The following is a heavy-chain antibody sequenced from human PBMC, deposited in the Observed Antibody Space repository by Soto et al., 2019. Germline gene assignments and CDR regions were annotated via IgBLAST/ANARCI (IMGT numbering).Heavy chain of an antibody. D-gene: IGHD2-21*02. CDR1: GGTFSSYA. CDR3: ARGGHIGVVTAIFDYYYGMDV. CDR2: IIPIFGTA. Sequence: QVQLVQSGAEVKKPGSSVKVSCKASGGTFSSYAISWVRQAPGQGLEWMGGIIPIFGTANYAQKFQGRVTITADKSTSTAYMELSSLRSEDTAVYYCARGGHIGVVTAIFDYYYGMDVWGQVTTVTVSS. J-gene: IGHJ6*02. V-gene: IGHV1-69*06.